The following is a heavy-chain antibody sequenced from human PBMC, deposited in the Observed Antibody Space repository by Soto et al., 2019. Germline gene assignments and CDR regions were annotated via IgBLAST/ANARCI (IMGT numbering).Heavy chain of an antibody. CDR1: GFTFDDYA. J-gene: IGHJ5*02. Sequence: EVQLVESGGGLVQPGRSLRLSCAASGFTFDDYAMHWVRQAPGKGLVWVSGISWNSGSIGYADSVKGRFTISRDNAKNSLYLQMNSLRAEDTALYYCAKDMGCSSTSCYGYNWFDPWGQGTLVTVSS. D-gene: IGHD2-2*01. CDR3: AKDMGCSSTSCYGYNWFDP. CDR2: ISWNSGSI. V-gene: IGHV3-9*01.